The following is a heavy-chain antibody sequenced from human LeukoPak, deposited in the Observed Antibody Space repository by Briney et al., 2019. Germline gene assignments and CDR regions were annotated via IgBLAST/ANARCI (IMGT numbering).Heavy chain of an antibody. Sequence: GESLKISCKGSGYSFTSYWIGWVRQMPGKGLEWMGIIYPGGSDTRYNPSFQGQVTISADKSISTAYLQWSSLKASDTAMYYCARTSAYCSSTSCPFDYWGQGTLVTVSS. CDR1: GYSFTSYW. V-gene: IGHV5-51*01. J-gene: IGHJ4*02. D-gene: IGHD2-2*01. CDR2: IYPGGSDT. CDR3: ARTSAYCSSTSCPFDY.